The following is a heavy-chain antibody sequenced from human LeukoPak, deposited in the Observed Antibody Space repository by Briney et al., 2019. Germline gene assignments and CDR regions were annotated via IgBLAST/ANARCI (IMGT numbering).Heavy chain of an antibody. CDR1: GYTFTSYA. CDR3: AREEVLLWFGELTRTYYFDY. D-gene: IGHD3-10*01. J-gene: IGHJ4*02. V-gene: IGHV1-18*01. Sequence: ASVKVSCKASGYTFTSYAMHWVRQAPGQRLEWMGWISAYNGNTNYAQKLQGRVTMTTDTSTSTAYMELRSLRSDDTAVYYCAREEVLLWFGELTRTYYFDYWGQGTLVTVSS. CDR2: ISAYNGNT.